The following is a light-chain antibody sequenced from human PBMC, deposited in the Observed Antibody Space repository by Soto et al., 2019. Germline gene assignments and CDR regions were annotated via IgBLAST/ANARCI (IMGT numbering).Light chain of an antibody. CDR1: QSISSY. J-gene: IGKJ3*01. CDR2: AAS. CDR3: QQSYSTHS. V-gene: IGKV1-39*01. Sequence: DIQMTQSPSSLSASVGDRVTITCRASQSISSYLNWYQQKPGKAPKLLIYAASSLQSGVPSRFSGSGSGTDFTLTIRRLQPEDFATYYCQQSYSTHSFGPGTKVDIK.